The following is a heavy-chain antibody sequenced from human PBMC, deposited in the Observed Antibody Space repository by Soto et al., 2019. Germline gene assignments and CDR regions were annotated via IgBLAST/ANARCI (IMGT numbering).Heavy chain of an antibody. CDR2: VYYSGTT. D-gene: IGHD2-15*01. CDR1: GGSISGHY. J-gene: IGHJ5*02. Sequence: QVQLQESGPGLVKPSETLSLTCTVSGGSISGHYWSWIRQPPGKGLEWIGYVYYSGTTSYNPSLKSRVTISLDTSKNQFSLKVSSVTAADTAMYYCAREDSSGPTDPWGQGTLVTVSS. V-gene: IGHV4-59*11. CDR3: AREDSSGPTDP.